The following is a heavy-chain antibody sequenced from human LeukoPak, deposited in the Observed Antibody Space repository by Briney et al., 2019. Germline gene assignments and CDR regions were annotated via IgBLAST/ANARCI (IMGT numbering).Heavy chain of an antibody. V-gene: IGHV3-7*01. CDR2: IKQDGSEK. CDR1: GFIFDDYA. D-gene: IGHD3-22*01. J-gene: IGHJ3*02. Sequence: PGGSLRLSCAASGFIFDDYAMHWVRQAPGKGLEWVANIKQDGSEKYYVDSVKGRFTISRDNAKNSLYLQMNSLRAEDTAVYYCARRGYYYDSSGPQVAFDIWGQGTMVTVSS. CDR3: ARRGYYYDSSGPQVAFDI.